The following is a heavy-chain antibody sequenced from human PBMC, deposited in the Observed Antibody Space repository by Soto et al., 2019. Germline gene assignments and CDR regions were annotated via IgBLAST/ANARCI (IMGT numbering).Heavy chain of an antibody. CDR3: AIDGPRRHYDILTGYRGYYYYYGMDV. D-gene: IGHD3-9*01. V-gene: IGHV1-3*01. CDR1: GYTFTSYA. J-gene: IGHJ6*02. Sequence: QVQLVQSGAEVKKPGASVKVSCKASGYTFTSYAMHWVRQAPGQRLEWMGWINAGNGNTKYSQKFQGRVTITRDTSASTAYMELSSLRSEDTAVYYCAIDGPRRHYDILTGYRGYYYYYGMDVWGQGTTVTVSS. CDR2: INAGNGNT.